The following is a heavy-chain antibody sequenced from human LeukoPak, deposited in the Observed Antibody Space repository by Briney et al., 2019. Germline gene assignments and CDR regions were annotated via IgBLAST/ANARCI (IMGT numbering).Heavy chain of an antibody. J-gene: IGHJ4*02. D-gene: IGHD5-12*01. CDR1: GGSISSGDYY. V-gene: IGHV4-30-4*01. Sequence: SETLSLTCTVSGGSISSGDYYWSWIRQPPGKGLEWIGYIYYSGSTYYNPSLKSRVTISVDTSKNQFSLKLSSVTAADTTVYYCARYYSGYDLDYWGQGTLVTVSS. CDR2: IYYSGST. CDR3: ARYYSGYDLDY.